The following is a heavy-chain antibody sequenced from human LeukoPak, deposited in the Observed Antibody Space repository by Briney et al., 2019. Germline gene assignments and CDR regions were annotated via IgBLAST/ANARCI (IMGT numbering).Heavy chain of an antibody. CDR1: GGSISYYY. J-gene: IGHJ6*02. V-gene: IGHV4-59*01. D-gene: IGHD3-16*01. Sequence: SETLSLTCSVSGGSISYYYWSWIRQPPGKGLEWIGYIYYSGSTNYNPSLKSRVTISVDTSKNQFSLKLSSVTAADTAVYYCARDGDYVWGSWEQRTGLDVWGQGTTVAVSS. CDR2: IYYSGST. CDR3: ARDGDYVWGSWEQRTGLDV.